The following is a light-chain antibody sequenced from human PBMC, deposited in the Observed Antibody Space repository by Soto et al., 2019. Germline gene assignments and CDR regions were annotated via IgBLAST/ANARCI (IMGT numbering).Light chain of an antibody. CDR1: SSDVGGYNY. CDR2: EVS. J-gene: IGLJ1*01. Sequence: QSVLTQPASVSGSPGQSITISCTGTSSDVGGYNYVSWYQQRPGKAPKLIIYEVSDRPSGVSNRFSGSKSGNTASLIISGLQTEDEADYYCSSGSSVSFSVFGTGTNVTVL. CDR3: SSGSSVSFSV. V-gene: IGLV2-14*01.